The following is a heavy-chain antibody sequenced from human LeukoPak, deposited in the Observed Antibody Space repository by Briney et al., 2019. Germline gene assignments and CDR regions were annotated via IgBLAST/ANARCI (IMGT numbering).Heavy chain of an antibody. CDR2: IYVGGSA. Sequence: GGSLRLSCAASGFTFSNNYMSWVRQTPGKGLEWVSVIYVGGSAYYADSVKGRFTISGDSSKNTLYLQMNSLRAEDTAVYYCARPKIDGTHFDYWGQGTLVTVSS. J-gene: IGHJ4*02. D-gene: IGHD3-9*01. CDR1: GFTFSNNY. CDR3: ARPKIDGTHFDY. V-gene: IGHV3-53*01.